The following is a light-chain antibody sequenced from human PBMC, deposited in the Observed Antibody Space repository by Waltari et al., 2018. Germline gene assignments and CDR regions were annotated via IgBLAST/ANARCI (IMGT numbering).Light chain of an antibody. CDR1: QSISSNF. CDR2: SVS. Sequence: QSISSNFLAWYQQRPGQTPRLLIYSVSKRAPGIPARFSGSGSGTDFTLTITRLEPEDGAVYYCQQYYTSPRTFGGGTKVEVK. V-gene: IGKV3-20*01. CDR3: QQYYTSPRT. J-gene: IGKJ4*01.